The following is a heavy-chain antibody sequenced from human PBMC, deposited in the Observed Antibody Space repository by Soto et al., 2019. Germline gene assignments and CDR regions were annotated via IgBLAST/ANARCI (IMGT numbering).Heavy chain of an antibody. Sequence: EVQLVQSRAEVKKPGESLRISCKGSGYSFTSHWISWVRQMPGKGLEWMGRIDPSDSYTSYSPSFQGHVTISADKSISTVYLQWSSLKASDTATYYCARGDTALSYWYFDLWGRGTLVTVSS. V-gene: IGHV5-10-1*01. CDR1: GYSFTSHW. D-gene: IGHD5-18*01. CDR3: ARGDTALSYWYFDL. J-gene: IGHJ2*01. CDR2: IDPSDSYT.